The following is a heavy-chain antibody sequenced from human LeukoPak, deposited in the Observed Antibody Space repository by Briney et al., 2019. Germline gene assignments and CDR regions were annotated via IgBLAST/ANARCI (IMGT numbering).Heavy chain of an antibody. Sequence: QPGGSLRLSCAASGFTFSSYAMHWVRQAPGKGLEYVSAISSNGGSTYYANSVKGRFTISRDNSKNTLYLQMGSLRAEDMAVYYCASSYCSGGSCYFDYWGQGTLVTVSS. CDR3: ASSYCSGGSCYFDY. CDR2: ISSNGGST. CDR1: GFTFSSYA. J-gene: IGHJ4*02. V-gene: IGHV3-64*01. D-gene: IGHD2-15*01.